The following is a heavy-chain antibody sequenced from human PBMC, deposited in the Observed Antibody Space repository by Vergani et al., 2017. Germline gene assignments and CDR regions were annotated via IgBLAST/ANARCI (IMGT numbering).Heavy chain of an antibody. V-gene: IGHV3-23*01. CDR1: GFTFNHYA. CDR3: AKANPRNSGYDYLYYYHAMDV. Sequence: EVQLLESGGDLVQPGGSLRLSCAASGFTFNHYAMNWVRQAPGKGLECGSGISGSGGSTYYTGSVKGGFTISRDSFKQRLYLKMNRLSAGDTAVYYCAKANPRNSGYDYLYYYHAMDVWGQGTTVTVSS. CDR2: ISGSGGST. D-gene: IGHD5-12*01. J-gene: IGHJ6*02.